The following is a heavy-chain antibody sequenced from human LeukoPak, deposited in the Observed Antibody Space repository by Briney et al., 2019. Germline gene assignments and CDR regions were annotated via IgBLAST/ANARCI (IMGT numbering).Heavy chain of an antibody. D-gene: IGHD3-22*01. CDR2: INPNSGGT. J-gene: IGHJ5*02. Sequence: ASVKVSCKASGYTFTGYYMHWVRQAPGQGLEWMGRINPNSGGTNYAQKFQGRVTMTRDTSISTAYMELSRLRSDDTAVYYCARGSPTYYYDSSGYYYDWFDPWGQGTLVTVSS. CDR3: ARGSPTYYYDSSGYYYDWFDP. V-gene: IGHV1-2*06. CDR1: GYTFTGYY.